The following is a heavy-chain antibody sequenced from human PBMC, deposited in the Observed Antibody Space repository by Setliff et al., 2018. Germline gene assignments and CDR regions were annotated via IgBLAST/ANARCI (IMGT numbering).Heavy chain of an antibody. Sequence: ASVKVSCKASGYTFTSSAINWVRQAPGQGLEWMGWINTNTGNPTYAQGFTGRFVFSLDTSVSTAYLQISSLKAEDTAVYYCAREGDYDYVWGSYRSSDAFDIWGQGTMVTVSS. V-gene: IGHV7-4-1*02. CDR2: INTNTGNP. CDR3: AREGDYDYVWGSYRSSDAFDI. D-gene: IGHD3-16*02. CDR1: GYTFTSSA. J-gene: IGHJ3*02.